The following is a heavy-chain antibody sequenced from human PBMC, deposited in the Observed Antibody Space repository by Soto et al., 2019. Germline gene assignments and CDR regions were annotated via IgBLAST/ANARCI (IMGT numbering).Heavy chain of an antibody. CDR2: IIPIFGTA. CDR3: ARGRGYYGSGSYSSPLYYDYYGMDV. Sequence: QVQLVQSGAEVKKPGSSVKVSCKASGGTFSSYAISWVRQAPGQGLEWMGGIIPIFGTANYAQKFQGRVTITADESTSTAYMELSSLRSEDTAVYYCARGRGYYGSGSYSSPLYYDYYGMDVWGQGTTVTVSS. V-gene: IGHV1-69*01. CDR1: GGTFSSYA. J-gene: IGHJ6*02. D-gene: IGHD3-10*01.